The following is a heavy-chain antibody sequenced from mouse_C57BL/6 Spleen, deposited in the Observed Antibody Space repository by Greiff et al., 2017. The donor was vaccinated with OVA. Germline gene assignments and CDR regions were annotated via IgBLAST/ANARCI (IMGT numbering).Heavy chain of an antibody. V-gene: IGHV5-4*01. CDR2: ISDGGSYT. Sequence: EVQLQESGGGLVKPGGSLKLSCAASGFTFSSYAMSWVRQTPEKRLEWVATISDGGSYTYYPDNVKGRFTISRDNAKNNLYLQMSHLKAEDTAMYYCARVHYGSGESLYYFDDWGQGTTLTVSS. CDR3: ARVHYGSGESLYYFDD. CDR1: GFTFSSYA. J-gene: IGHJ2*01. D-gene: IGHD1-1*01.